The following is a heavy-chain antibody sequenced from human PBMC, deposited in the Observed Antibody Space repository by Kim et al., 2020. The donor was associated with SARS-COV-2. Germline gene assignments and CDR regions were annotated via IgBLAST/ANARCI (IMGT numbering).Heavy chain of an antibody. CDR3: ARRRGWNTGSSFDF. D-gene: IGHD1-1*01. V-gene: IGHV5-51*01. J-gene: IGHJ4*02. CDR1: AYSFSSYW. Sequence: GESLKISCWSSAYSFSSYWIGWVRQMPGKGLEWMGIIYPGDSDTRYSPSFQGQVTISADKSISTAYLQWSSLKASDTAMYYCARRRGWNTGSSFDFCGQGTLVTVSS. CDR2: IYPGDSDT.